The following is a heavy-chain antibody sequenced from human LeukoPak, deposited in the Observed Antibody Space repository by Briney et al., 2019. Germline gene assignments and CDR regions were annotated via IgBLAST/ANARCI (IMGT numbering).Heavy chain of an antibody. CDR3: AGATYYDFWSGYYRYALDI. J-gene: IGHJ3*02. V-gene: IGHV4-39*01. D-gene: IGHD3-3*01. Sequence: SETLSLTCTVSGGSISSSSYYWGWIRQPPGKGLEWIGSIYYSGSTYYNPSLKSRVTLSVDTSKNQFSLKLSSVTAADTAVYYCAGATYYDFWSGYYRYALDIWGQGTMVTVSS. CDR2: IYYSGST. CDR1: GGSISSSSYY.